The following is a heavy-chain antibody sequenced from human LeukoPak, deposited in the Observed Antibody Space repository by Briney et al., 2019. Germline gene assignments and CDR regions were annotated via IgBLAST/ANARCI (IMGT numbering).Heavy chain of an antibody. D-gene: IGHD6-19*01. Sequence: PSGAPFLTCTVSGSFPSSYYLRLIRQPPGEGMEWGGDIYKSGSTNHNPSLRSRVTISLDTSKNQFSLKLSSVTAADTAVYYCATIQGIAVAGTGWLDPWGQGTLVTVSS. V-gene: IGHV4-59*01. CDR3: ATIQGIAVAGTGWLDP. J-gene: IGHJ5*02. CDR1: GSFPSSYY. CDR2: IYKSGST.